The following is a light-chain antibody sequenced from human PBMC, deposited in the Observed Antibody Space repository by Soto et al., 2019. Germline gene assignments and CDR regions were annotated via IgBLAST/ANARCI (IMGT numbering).Light chain of an antibody. CDR2: GSS. Sequence: EIVLTQSPGTLSLSPGERATLSCRASQSVSSTFLAWYQQKPGQAPRVLIYGSSARAAGIPDRFSGSGSGTDFTLTISRLDPEDFAVYYCQQYDSSRTFGQGTKVEMK. CDR1: QSVSSTF. J-gene: IGKJ1*01. V-gene: IGKV3-20*01. CDR3: QQYDSSRT.